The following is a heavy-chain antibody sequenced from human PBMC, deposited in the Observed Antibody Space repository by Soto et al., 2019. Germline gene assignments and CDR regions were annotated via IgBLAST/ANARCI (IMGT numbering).Heavy chain of an antibody. Sequence: SETLSLTCAVSGDSISSNSWSWIRQAPGKGLEYIGYIYKTGNTNYNPSLKSRVTISVDTSKNQFSLDLRSVTALDTALYYCERGGATMVRGDQHWFDPWGQGTLVTVSS. CDR2: IYKTGNT. CDR3: ERGGATMVRGDQHWFDP. D-gene: IGHD3-10*01. V-gene: IGHV4-59*01. J-gene: IGHJ5*02. CDR1: GDSISSNS.